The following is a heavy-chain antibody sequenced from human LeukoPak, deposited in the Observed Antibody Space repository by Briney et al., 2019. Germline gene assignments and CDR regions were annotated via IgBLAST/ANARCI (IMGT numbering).Heavy chain of an antibody. J-gene: IGHJ3*01. CDR1: GGSISSSSYY. CDR3: AKGLRYLSFTDAFEF. CDR2: IYYSGST. Sequence: SETLSLTCTVSGGSISSSSYYWSWIRQPPRKGLEWIGYIYYSGSTNYNPSLKSRVTISVDTSKNQFSLKLSSVTAADTAVYYCAKGLRYLSFTDAFEFWGQGTMVTVSS. V-gene: IGHV4-61*05. D-gene: IGHD3-9*01.